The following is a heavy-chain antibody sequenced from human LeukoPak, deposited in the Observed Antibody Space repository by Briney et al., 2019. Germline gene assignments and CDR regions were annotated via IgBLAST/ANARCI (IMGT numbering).Heavy chain of an antibody. Sequence: GESLKISCKGSGYSFTSYWIGWVRQMPGKGLEWMGIIYPGDSDTRYSPSFQGQVTISADKSISTAYLQWSSLKASDTAMYYCASLAACSSTSCSVTQRRPDQGDAFDIWGQGTMVTVSS. V-gene: IGHV5-51*01. J-gene: IGHJ3*02. D-gene: IGHD2-2*01. CDR1: GYSFTSYW. CDR2: IYPGDSDT. CDR3: ASLAACSSTSCSVTQRRPDQGDAFDI.